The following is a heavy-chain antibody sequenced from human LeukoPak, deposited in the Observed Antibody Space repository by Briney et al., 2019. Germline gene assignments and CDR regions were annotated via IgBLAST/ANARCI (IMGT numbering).Heavy chain of an antibody. CDR2: IYYSGST. CDR3: ARGSGLSGSSVGY. V-gene: IGHV4-59*04. CDR1: GGSISSYY. D-gene: IGHD1-26*01. J-gene: IGHJ4*02. Sequence: ASETLSLTCTVSGGSISSYYWSWIRQPPGKGLEWIGYIYYSGSTYFNPSLKSRVTISVDTSKNQLSLRLSSVTAADTAVYYCARGSGLSGSSVGYWGQGTLVTVSS.